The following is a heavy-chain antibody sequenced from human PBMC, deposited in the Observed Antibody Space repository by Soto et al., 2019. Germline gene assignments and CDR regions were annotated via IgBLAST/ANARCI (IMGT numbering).Heavy chain of an antibody. CDR2: FTDSGIT. V-gene: IGHV4-34*01. Sequence: QGQLQQWGAGLLKPSETLSLICAGYGGSFSDYYWGWIRQPPGKGLGFIGEFTDSGITNYNPSLKSRVTVSADTSNNQFSLKLRSVTAADTAVYYCARSRGGVQDWGQGTLVTVSS. D-gene: IGHD3-10*01. J-gene: IGHJ1*01. CDR1: GGSFSDYY. CDR3: ARSRGGVQD.